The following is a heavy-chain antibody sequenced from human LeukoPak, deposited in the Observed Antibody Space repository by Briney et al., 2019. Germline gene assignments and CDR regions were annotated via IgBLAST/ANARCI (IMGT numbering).Heavy chain of an antibody. CDR3: ARGGGAVAGTVGY. Sequence: GSLRLSCAASGFTFSSYSMNWVRQAPGKELEWVSSISSSSSYIYYADSVKGRFTISRDNAKNSLYLQMNSLRAEDTAVYYCARGGGAVAGTVGYWGQGTLVTVSS. D-gene: IGHD6-19*01. CDR2: ISSSSSYI. J-gene: IGHJ4*02. V-gene: IGHV3-21*01. CDR1: GFTFSSYS.